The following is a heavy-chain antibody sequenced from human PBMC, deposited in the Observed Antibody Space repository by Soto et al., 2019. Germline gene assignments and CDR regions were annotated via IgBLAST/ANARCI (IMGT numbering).Heavy chain of an antibody. CDR2: IWYDGSNK. Sequence: GGSLRLSCAASGFTFSSYGMHWVRQAPGKGLEWVAVIWYDGSNKYYADSVKGRFTISRDNSKNTLYLKMNSLRAEDTAVYYCARDGAYCSSTRCYKDYYYGMDVWGQGTTVTV. J-gene: IGHJ6*02. V-gene: IGHV3-33*01. CDR3: ARDGAYCSSTRCYKDYYYGMDV. D-gene: IGHD2-2*02. CDR1: GFTFSSYG.